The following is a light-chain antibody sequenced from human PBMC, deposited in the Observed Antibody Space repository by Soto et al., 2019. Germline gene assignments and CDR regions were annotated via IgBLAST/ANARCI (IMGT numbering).Light chain of an antibody. CDR1: QSISNW. V-gene: IGKV1-5*03. Sequence: DIQLTQSPSTLSASVGDRVTITCRASQSISNWLAWYQQKPGKAPKLLIYKASSLESGVPSRFSGSGPGTEFTLTISSQQPDDFATYYCQQYNSTFGQGTKVEIK. J-gene: IGKJ1*01. CDR2: KAS. CDR3: QQYNST.